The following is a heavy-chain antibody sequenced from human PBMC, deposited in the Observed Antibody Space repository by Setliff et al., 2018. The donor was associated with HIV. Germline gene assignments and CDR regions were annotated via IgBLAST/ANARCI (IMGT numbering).Heavy chain of an antibody. J-gene: IGHJ6*03. Sequence: KTSETLSLTCTVSGGSISSGGYYWSWIRQHPGKGLEWIGYIYYSGSTYYNPSLKSRVTISVDTSKNQFSLKLSSVTAADTAVYYCARVIVVVPAAIGGGYYYMDVWGKGTTVTVSS. V-gene: IGHV4-31*03. CDR3: ARVIVVVPAAIGGGYYYMDV. D-gene: IGHD2-2*01. CDR2: IYYSGST. CDR1: GGSISSGGYY.